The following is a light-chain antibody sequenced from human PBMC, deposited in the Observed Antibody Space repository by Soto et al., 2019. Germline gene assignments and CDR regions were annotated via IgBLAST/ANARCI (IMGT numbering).Light chain of an antibody. Sequence: GSLSLSPGERATLSCRASQSVSSSYLAWYQQKPGQAPRLLIYGASYRATGIPDRFSGSGSGTDFTLTISRLEPEDFAVYYCQQYGSSRTFGQGTKVEVK. CDR2: GAS. V-gene: IGKV3-20*01. CDR1: QSVSSSY. CDR3: QQYGSSRT. J-gene: IGKJ1*01.